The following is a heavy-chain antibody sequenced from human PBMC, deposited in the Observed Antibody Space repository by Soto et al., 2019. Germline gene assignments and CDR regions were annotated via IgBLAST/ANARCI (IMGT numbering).Heavy chain of an antibody. J-gene: IGHJ6*02. CDR2: ISYDGSNK. CDR1: GFTFSSYA. V-gene: IGHV3-30-3*01. Sequence: PGGSLRLSCAASGFTFSSYAMHWVRQAPGKGLEWVAVISYDGSNKYYADSVKGRFTISRDNSKNTLYLQMNSLRAEDTAVYYCARVMEQWLGGNYYYGMDVWGQGTTVTVSS. D-gene: IGHD6-19*01. CDR3: ARVMEQWLGGNYYYGMDV.